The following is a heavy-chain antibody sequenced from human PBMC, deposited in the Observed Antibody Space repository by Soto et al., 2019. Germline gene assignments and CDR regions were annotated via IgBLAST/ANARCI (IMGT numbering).Heavy chain of an antibody. CDR1: GDSISSYY. CDR3: ARWGRSGELDV. CDR2: IHYSGST. J-gene: IGHJ6*02. V-gene: IGHV4-59*08. D-gene: IGHD3-16*01. Sequence: QVQLQESGPGLVKPSEALSLTCTVSGDSISSYYWNWMRQPPGKGLEWIGYIHYSGSTNYNPSLKSRVTVSVDTSKNQCSLKLSSVTAADTAVYYCARWGRSGELDVWGQGTTVTVSS.